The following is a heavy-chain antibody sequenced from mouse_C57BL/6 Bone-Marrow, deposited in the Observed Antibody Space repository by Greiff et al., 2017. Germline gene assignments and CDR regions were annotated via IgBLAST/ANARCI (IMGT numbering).Heavy chain of an antibody. CDR2: IRSKSSNYAT. D-gene: IGHD2-2*01. Sequence: EVNLVESGGGLVQPKGSLKLSCAASGFTFNTYAMHWVRQAPGQGLEWVARIRSKSSNYATYYADSVKDRFTISRDDSQSMLYLQRNNLKTEDTAVYYGVSGLRWFAYWGGGTLVTGSA. J-gene: IGHJ3*01. CDR1: GFTFNTYA. V-gene: IGHV10-3*01. CDR3: VSGLRWFAY.